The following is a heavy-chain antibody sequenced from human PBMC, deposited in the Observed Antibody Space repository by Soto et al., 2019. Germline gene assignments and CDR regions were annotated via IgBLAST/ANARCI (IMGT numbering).Heavy chain of an antibody. CDR2: INAGSGNT. J-gene: IGHJ5*02. CDR3: ASGWAADGA. CDR1: GYTFTHYA. V-gene: IGHV1-3*01. Sequence: QVQLVQSGAEVKKPGASVKVSCTASGYTFTHYAIHWVRHAPGQRLEWMGFINAGSGNTKYSQTFQGRLTFTKDTAASTAYMDLSGLRSEDTSIYYCASGWAADGAWGQGTLVTVSS. D-gene: IGHD6-13*01.